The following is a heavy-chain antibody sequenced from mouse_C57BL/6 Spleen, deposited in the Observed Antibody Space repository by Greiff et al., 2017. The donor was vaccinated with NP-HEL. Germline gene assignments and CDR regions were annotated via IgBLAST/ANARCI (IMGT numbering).Heavy chain of an antibody. Sequence: EVKVVESGEGLVKPGGSLKLSCAASGFTFSSYAMSWVRQTPEKRLEWVAYISSGGDYIYYADTVKGRFTLSRDNARNTLNLQMSRLKSKDTAMYYCKSEGYGSSLDDWGKGTTLTVSS. CDR2: ISSGGDYI. CDR1: GFTFSSYA. V-gene: IGHV5-9-1*02. D-gene: IGHD1-1*01. CDR3: KSEGYGSSLDD. J-gene: IGHJ2*01.